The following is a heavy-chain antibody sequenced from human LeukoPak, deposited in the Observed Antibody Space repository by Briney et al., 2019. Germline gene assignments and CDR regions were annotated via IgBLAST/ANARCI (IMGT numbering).Heavy chain of an antibody. CDR1: GGTFSSYA. V-gene: IGHV1-69*05. Sequence: ASVKVSCKASGGTFSSYAISWVRQAPGQGLEWMGGIIPIFGTANYAQKFQGRVTITTDESTSTAYMELSSLRSEDTAVYYCARAGVYYYYMDVWGKGTTVIVSS. CDR2: IIPIFGTA. J-gene: IGHJ6*03. CDR3: ARAGVYYYYMDV. D-gene: IGHD2-8*01.